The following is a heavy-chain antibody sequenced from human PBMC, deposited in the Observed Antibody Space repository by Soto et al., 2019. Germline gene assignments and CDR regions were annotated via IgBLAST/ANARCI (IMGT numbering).Heavy chain of an antibody. V-gene: IGHV1-18*01. CDR3: ARQRKGAAAGPVDAFDI. D-gene: IGHD6-13*01. J-gene: IGHJ3*02. Sequence: GASVKVSCKASGGTFSSYAISWVRQAPGQGLEWMGWISAYNGNTFAAQKFQGRVTMTRDTSVNMAYMELTSLKSDDTAVYYCARQRKGAAAGPVDAFDIWGQGTTVTV. CDR2: ISAYNGNT. CDR1: GGTFSSYA.